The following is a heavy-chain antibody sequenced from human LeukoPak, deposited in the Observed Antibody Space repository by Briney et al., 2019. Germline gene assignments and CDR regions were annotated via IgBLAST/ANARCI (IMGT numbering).Heavy chain of an antibody. D-gene: IGHD6-13*01. J-gene: IGHJ6*02. CDR1: GFTFSSYA. V-gene: IGHV3-30*09. CDR3: ARALYSSSSYYYYYGMDV. Sequence: PGGSLRLSCAASGFTFSSYAMHWVHQAPGKGLEWVAVISYDGSNKYYADSVKGRFAISRDNSKNTLYLQMNSLRAEDTAVYYCARALYSSSSYYYYYGMDVWGQGTTVTVSS. CDR2: ISYDGSNK.